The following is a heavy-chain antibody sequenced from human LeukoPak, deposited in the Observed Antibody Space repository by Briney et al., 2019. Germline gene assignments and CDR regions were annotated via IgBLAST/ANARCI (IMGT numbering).Heavy chain of an antibody. Sequence: SETLSLTCTVSGGSISSSSYYWGWIRQPPGKGLEWIGSIYYNGSTYYNPSLKSRVTISVDTSKNQFSLKLSSVTAADTAVYYCVKSSYGSFFDYWGQGTLVTVSS. CDR1: GGSISSSSYY. CDR2: IYYNGST. D-gene: IGHD5-18*01. CDR3: VKSSYGSFFDY. V-gene: IGHV4-39*01. J-gene: IGHJ4*02.